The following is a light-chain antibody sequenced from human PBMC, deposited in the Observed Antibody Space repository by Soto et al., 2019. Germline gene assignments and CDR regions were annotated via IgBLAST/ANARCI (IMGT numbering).Light chain of an antibody. V-gene: IGKV3-20*01. CDR3: QQYSSSRP. CDR2: GGS. CDR1: QSVPSNY. J-gene: IGKJ1*01. Sequence: EIVLTQSPGTLSLSPGERATLSCRASQSVPSNYLAWYQQRPGQAPRLLIYGGSSRATGIPVRFSGSGSETDFTLTITRLEPEDFAVYYCQQYSSSRPFGQGAKVDIK.